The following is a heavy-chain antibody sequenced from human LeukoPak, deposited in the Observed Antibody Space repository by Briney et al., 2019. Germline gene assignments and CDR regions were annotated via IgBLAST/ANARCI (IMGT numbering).Heavy chain of an antibody. CDR2: IYHSGST. CDR1: GYSISSGYY. D-gene: IGHD3-9*01. V-gene: IGHV4-38-2*01. Sequence: SETLSLTCAVSGYSISSGYYWGWIRQPPGKGLEWIGSIYHSGSTYYNPSLKSRVTISVDTSKNQFSLKLSSVTAADTAVYYCARQLRYFDWPKPLDVWGKGTTVIVSS. CDR3: ARQLRYFDWPKPLDV. J-gene: IGHJ6*04.